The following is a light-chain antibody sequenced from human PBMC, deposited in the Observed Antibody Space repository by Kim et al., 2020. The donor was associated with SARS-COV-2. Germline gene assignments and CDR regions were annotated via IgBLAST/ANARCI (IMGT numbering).Light chain of an antibody. CDR1: SSDVGLYNY. Sequence: QSALTQPRSVSGSPGQSVTISCTATSSDVGLYNYVSWYQQHPGKAPKLMIYDVTERPSGVPDRFSASKSGNTASLTISGLQAEDEADYYCCSYAGSPPYVFGTGTKVTVL. V-gene: IGLV2-11*01. J-gene: IGLJ1*01. CDR3: CSYAGSPPYV. CDR2: DVT.